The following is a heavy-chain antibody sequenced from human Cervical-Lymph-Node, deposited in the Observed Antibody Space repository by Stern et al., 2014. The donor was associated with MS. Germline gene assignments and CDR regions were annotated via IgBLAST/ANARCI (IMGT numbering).Heavy chain of an antibody. D-gene: IGHD6-19*01. Sequence: QVQLVESGSGLLRPSQTLSLTCAVSGGSISSGGDSWNWIRRPPGKGLEWIGYIYHSGNTFYNPSLEIRVTISVDKSKNQFSLKLSSVTAADTAVYYCVRGRGSGWVFNSYGLDVWGQGTTVTVSS. CDR2: IYHSGNT. J-gene: IGHJ6*02. V-gene: IGHV4-30-2*01. CDR3: VRGRGSGWVFNSYGLDV. CDR1: GGSISSGGDS.